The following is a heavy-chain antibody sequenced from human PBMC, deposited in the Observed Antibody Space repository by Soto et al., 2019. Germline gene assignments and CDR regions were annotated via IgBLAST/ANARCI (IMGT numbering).Heavy chain of an antibody. CDR2: IYHVGFT. J-gene: IGHJ4*02. D-gene: IGHD2-2*01. Sequence: QVHLQESGPGLVKPSGTLSLTCGVSGASVSSSHWWTWVRQPPGKGLEWIGAIYHVGFTSYNPSLKGRVIMSMDQSMNQFSLKMSSVTAADTAVYYCARVRPPTSTRPAAVLHYFDYWGQGSLVTVSS. CDR3: ARVRPPTSTRPAAVLHYFDY. CDR1: GASVSSSHW. V-gene: IGHV4-4*02.